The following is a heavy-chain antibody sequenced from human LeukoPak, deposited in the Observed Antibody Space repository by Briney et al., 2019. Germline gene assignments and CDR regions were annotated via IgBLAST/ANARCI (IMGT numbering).Heavy chain of an antibody. V-gene: IGHV4-59*01. CDR1: GGSISSYY. CDR2: IYYSRST. CDR3: ARENTARAFDI. Sequence: SETLSLTCTVSGGSISSYYWSWIRQPPGKGLEWIGYIYYSRSTNYNPSLKSRVTISVDTSKNQFSLKLSSVTAADTAVYYCARENTARAFDIWGQGTMVTVSS. D-gene: IGHD5-18*01. J-gene: IGHJ3*02.